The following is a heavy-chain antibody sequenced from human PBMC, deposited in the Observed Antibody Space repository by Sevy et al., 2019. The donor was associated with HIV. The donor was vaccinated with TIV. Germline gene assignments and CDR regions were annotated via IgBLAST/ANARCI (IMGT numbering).Heavy chain of an antibody. J-gene: IGHJ6*02. CDR3: ARDISSGHTIDSYYFYYGMDV. D-gene: IGHD6-19*01. Sequence: GGSLRLSCAASGFSFGDHAMHWVRQAPGKGLEWVSGINWNSGIIAYADSVKGRFTISRDNAKNSLHLKMNSLRDEDTALYYCARDISSGHTIDSYYFYYGMDVWGQGTTVTVSS. CDR1: GFSFGDHA. V-gene: IGHV3-9*01. CDR2: INWNSGII.